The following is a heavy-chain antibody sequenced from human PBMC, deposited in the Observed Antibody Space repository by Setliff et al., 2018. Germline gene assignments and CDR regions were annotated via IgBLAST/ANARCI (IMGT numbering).Heavy chain of an antibody. J-gene: IGHJ4*02. CDR3: ARTCSGSGCYAGLES. CDR2: IKQDGSEK. Sequence: GGSLRLSCAASGFTFSSYWMTWVRQAPGKGLEWVANIKQDGSEKYYVDSVKGRFTLSRDNAKNSLYLQMNSLRPEDTAVYYCARTCSGSGCYAGLESWGQGTPVTVSS. D-gene: IGHD2-15*01. V-gene: IGHV3-7*01. CDR1: GFTFSSYW.